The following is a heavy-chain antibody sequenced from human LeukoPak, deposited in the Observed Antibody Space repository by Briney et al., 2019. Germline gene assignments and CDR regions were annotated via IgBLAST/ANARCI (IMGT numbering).Heavy chain of an antibody. CDR3: ARDGGGQYRY. V-gene: IGHV4-61*02. Sequence: SETLSLTCTVSGGSISSGSYYWSWIRQPAGKGLEWIGRFYTSGSTYYNPSLKSRVTISVDTSKNQFSLKLSSVTAADTAVYYCARDGGGQYRYWGQGTLVTVSS. CDR1: GGSISSGSYY. J-gene: IGHJ4*02. D-gene: IGHD3-16*01. CDR2: FYTSGST.